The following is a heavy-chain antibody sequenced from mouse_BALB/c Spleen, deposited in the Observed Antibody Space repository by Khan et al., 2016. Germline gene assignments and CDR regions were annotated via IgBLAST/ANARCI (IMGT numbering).Heavy chain of an antibody. CDR3: ARSYWYFDV. CDR1: GYSITSDYA. V-gene: IGHV3-2*02. J-gene: IGHJ1*01. Sequence: EVQLQESGPGLVKPSQSLSLTCTVTGYSITSDYAWNWIRQFPGNKLEWMGYISYSGSTSYNPSLKSRISITRDTSKNQFFLQLNSVTTEDTATYYWARSYWYFDVWGAGTTVTVSS. CDR2: ISYSGST.